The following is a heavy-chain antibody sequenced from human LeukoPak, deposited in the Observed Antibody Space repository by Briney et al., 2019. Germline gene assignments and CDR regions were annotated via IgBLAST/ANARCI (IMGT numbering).Heavy chain of an antibody. Sequence: SETLSLTCAVSGESFSGYFWTWIRQPPGKGLEWIGESNHFGSTDCNPSPKSRVTISVDTSKKQFSLNVRSVTDADTAVYFCARGRLQLWSFPLPYNHYAIDVWGQGTTVTVSS. V-gene: IGHV4-34*01. J-gene: IGHJ6*02. CDR3: ARGRLQLWSFPLPYNHYAIDV. D-gene: IGHD5-18*01. CDR2: SNHFGST. CDR1: GESFSGYF.